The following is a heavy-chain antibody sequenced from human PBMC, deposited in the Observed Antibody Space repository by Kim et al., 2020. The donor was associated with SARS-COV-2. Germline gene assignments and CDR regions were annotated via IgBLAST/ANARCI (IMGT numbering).Heavy chain of an antibody. J-gene: IGHJ4*01. CDR3: ARGAPMIVVIITQTFDY. CDR2: INHSGGT. D-gene: IGHD3-22*01. CDR1: GGSLTGYY. V-gene: IGHV4-34*01. Sequence: SETLSLTCTVSGGSLTGYYWSWIRQAPGKGLEWIGEINHSGGTRYNPSLKSRAALSLDTSKKEISLKLTSVTAADTAIYYCARGAPMIVVIITQTFDYWG.